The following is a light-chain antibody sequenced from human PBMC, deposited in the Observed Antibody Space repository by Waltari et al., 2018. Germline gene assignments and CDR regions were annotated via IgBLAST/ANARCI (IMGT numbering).Light chain of an antibody. J-gene: IGLJ2*01. Sequence: QSALTQPRSVSGSPGQSLTLSCTGTNSDVGAYNYVSWYQQRPGKSPKPVLYHVVKRPSGVPVRFSGSKACNTASLTISGLQADDEADYYCCSYAGRYTSVFGGGTKVTVL. CDR2: HVV. CDR1: NSDVGAYNY. CDR3: CSYAGRYTSV. V-gene: IGLV2-11*01.